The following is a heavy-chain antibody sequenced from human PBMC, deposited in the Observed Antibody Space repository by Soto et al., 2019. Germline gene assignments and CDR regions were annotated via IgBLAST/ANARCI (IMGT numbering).Heavy chain of an antibody. D-gene: IGHD5-12*01. CDR3: ARDRYIVATIINDHYYGMDV. V-gene: IGHV3-53*01. Sequence: SYYWGWIRQPPGKGLEWVSVIYSGGSTYYADSVKGRFTISRDNSKNTLYLQMNSLRAEDTAVYYCARDRYIVATIINDHYYGMDVWGQGTTVTVSS. CDR2: IYSGGST. CDR1: SYY. J-gene: IGHJ6*02.